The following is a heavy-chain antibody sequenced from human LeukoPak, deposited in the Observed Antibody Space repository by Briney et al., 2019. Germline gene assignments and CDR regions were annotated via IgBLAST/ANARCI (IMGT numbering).Heavy chain of an antibody. Sequence: GASLKISCKGSGYGFTSYWIGWVRQMPGKGLEWMGIIYPGDSDTRYSPSFQGQVTISADKSISTAYLQWSSLKASDTAMYYCASSKSYNPTPFDYWGQGTLVTVSS. J-gene: IGHJ4*02. D-gene: IGHD1-14*01. CDR2: IYPGDSDT. CDR3: ASSKSYNPTPFDY. CDR1: GYGFTSYW. V-gene: IGHV5-51*01.